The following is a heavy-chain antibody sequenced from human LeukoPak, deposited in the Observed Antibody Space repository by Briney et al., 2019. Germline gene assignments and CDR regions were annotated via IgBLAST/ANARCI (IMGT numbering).Heavy chain of an antibody. D-gene: IGHD2-15*01. CDR2: ISYHGRSV. V-gene: IGHV3-30-3*02. CDR1: GFTFSNYA. J-gene: IGHJ6*02. CDR3: AKDRGYCSGGNCYNQYGMDV. Sequence: GPSLRLSCAASGFTFSNYAMNWVCQAPGKGLEWVAVISYHGRSVDYADSVKGRFTMSRDNSKNTLSLQMNSLRAEDTAVYYCAKDRGYCSGGNCYNQYGMDVWGQGTTVTVSS.